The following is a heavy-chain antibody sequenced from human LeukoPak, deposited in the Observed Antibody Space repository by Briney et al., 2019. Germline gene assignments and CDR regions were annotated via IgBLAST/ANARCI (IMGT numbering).Heavy chain of an antibody. CDR3: ASHLNPWDLLAGYLSFDY. CDR1: GYTFTSYD. J-gene: IGHJ4*02. D-gene: IGHD2-8*02. CDR2: MNPNSGNT. Sequence: GASVKVSCKASGYTFTSYDINWVRQATGQGLEWMGWMNPNSGNTGYAQKLQGRVTMTTDTSTSTAYMELRSLRSDDTAVYYCASHLNPWDLLAGYLSFDYWGQGTLVTVSS. V-gene: IGHV1-8*01.